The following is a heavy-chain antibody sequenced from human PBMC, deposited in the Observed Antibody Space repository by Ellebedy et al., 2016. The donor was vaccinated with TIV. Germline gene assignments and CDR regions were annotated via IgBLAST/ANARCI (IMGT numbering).Heavy chain of an antibody. D-gene: IGHD2-15*01. CDR1: GFTFSTYW. Sequence: GGSLRLXCAASGFTFSTYWMSWVRQAPGKGLEWVANIKEDGREKFYVDSVKGRFTLFRDNAKNSLYLQMNSLRAEDTAVYYCARDFTRGIYCSPGSCYSSFFDYWGQGTRVTVSS. V-gene: IGHV3-7*01. CDR2: IKEDGREK. J-gene: IGHJ4*02. CDR3: ARDFTRGIYCSPGSCYSSFFDY.